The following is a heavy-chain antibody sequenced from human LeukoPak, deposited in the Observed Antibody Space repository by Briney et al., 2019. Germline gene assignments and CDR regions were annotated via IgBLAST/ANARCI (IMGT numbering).Heavy chain of an antibody. D-gene: IGHD3-3*01. V-gene: IGHV4-34*01. CDR2: INHSGST. CDR3: ARMNYYDFWSGYYKGSYYYYGMDV. CDR1: GGSFSGYY. J-gene: IGHJ6*02. Sequence: SETLSLTCAVYGGSFSGYYWSWIRQPPGKGLEWIGEINHSGSTNYNPSLKSRVTISVDTSKNQFSLRLSSVTAADTAVYYCARMNYYDFWSGYYKGSYYYYGMDVWGQGTTVTVSS.